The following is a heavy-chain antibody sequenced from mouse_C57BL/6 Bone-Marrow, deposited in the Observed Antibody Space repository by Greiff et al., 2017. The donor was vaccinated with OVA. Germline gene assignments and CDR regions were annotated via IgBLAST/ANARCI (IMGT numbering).Heavy chain of an antibody. CDR3: ARESPYFDY. Sequence: EVKLVESGGGLVKPGGSLKLSCAASGFTFSSYAMSWVRQTPEKRLEWVATISDGGSYTYYPDNVTGRFTISRDNAKNNLYLQMSHLKSEDTAMYYCARESPYFDYWGQGTTLTVSS. V-gene: IGHV5-4*01. CDR2: ISDGGSYT. J-gene: IGHJ2*01. CDR1: GFTFSSYA.